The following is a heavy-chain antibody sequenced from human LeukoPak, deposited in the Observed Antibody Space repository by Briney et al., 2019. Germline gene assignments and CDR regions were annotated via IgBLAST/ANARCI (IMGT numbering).Heavy chain of an antibody. J-gene: IGHJ4*02. CDR2: INPYGGGT. CDR1: GYTFTSYY. V-gene: IGHV1-46*01. Sequence: ASVKVSCKASGYTFTSYYIKWVRQAPGQGPEWMGVINPYGGGTSYAQKFQARVTLTRDTSTSTVYMELSSLRSEDTAVYYCARIATARNFDYWGQGTLVTVSS. CDR3: ARIATARNFDY. D-gene: IGHD5-18*01.